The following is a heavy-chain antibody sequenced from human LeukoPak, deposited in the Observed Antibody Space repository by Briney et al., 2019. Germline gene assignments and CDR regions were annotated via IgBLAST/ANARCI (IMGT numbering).Heavy chain of an antibody. D-gene: IGHD4-17*01. J-gene: IGHJ2*01. V-gene: IGHV4-59*08. Sequence: PSETLSLTCTVSGGSITSNYWSWIRQPPGKGLEWIGYIFYSGNTNYNPSLKSRVTISLDMSETQFSLKLSSVTAADTAVYYCARLLRPVTTSAIWYFDLWGRGTLVTVSS. CDR2: IFYSGNT. CDR3: ARLLRPVTTSAIWYFDL. CDR1: GGSITSNY.